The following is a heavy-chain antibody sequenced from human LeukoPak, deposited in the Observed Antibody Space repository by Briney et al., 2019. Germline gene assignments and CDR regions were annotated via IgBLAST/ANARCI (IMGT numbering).Heavy chain of an antibody. Sequence: SETLSLTCAVSGGSLSGYHCSWIRQTPGKGLEWIGEVSQSGGASYNPSLKSRVTISVETSKNHFSLKLSSVTAADTAMYYCAGSYGGNAVGSFDIWGQGTMVTVSS. J-gene: IGHJ3*02. CDR2: VSQSGGA. D-gene: IGHD4-23*01. CDR3: AGSYGGNAVGSFDI. CDR1: GGSLSGYH. V-gene: IGHV4-34*01.